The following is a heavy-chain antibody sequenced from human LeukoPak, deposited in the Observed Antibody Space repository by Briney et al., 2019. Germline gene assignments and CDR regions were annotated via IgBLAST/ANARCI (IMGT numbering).Heavy chain of an antibody. CDR3: ARDFAARPRWFDP. CDR1: GFTFDDYA. D-gene: IGHD6-6*01. CDR2: ISGSGSST. Sequence: PGGSLRLSCAASGFTFDDYAMHWVRQAPGKGLEWVSGISGSGSSTFDADSVKGRFTISRDNAKNSLYLQLNSLRAEDTGVYYCARDFAARPRWFDPWGQGTLVTVSS. V-gene: IGHV3-9*01. J-gene: IGHJ5*02.